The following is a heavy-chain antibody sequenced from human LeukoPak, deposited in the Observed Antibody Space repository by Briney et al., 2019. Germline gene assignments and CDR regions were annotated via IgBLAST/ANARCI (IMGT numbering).Heavy chain of an antibody. CDR3: ARHLEYSSGWYPFDY. D-gene: IGHD6-19*01. Sequence: GESLKISCKGSGYSFTSYWISWVRQMPGKGLEWMGIIYPGDSDTRYSPSFQGQVTISADKSISTAYLQWSSLKASDTAMYYCARHLEYSSGWYPFDYWGQGTLVTVSS. V-gene: IGHV5-51*01. J-gene: IGHJ4*02. CDR2: IYPGDSDT. CDR1: GYSFTSYW.